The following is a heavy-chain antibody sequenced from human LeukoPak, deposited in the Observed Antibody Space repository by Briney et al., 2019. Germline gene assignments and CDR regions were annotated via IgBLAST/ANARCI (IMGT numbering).Heavy chain of an antibody. CDR3: ARGLPYYYDSSGYFDY. D-gene: IGHD3-22*01. CDR1: GYSLTSYA. V-gene: IGHV1-18*01. CDR2: ISAYNGNT. Sequence: ASVKVSCKASGYSLTSYALNWVRQAPGQGLEWMGWISAYNGNTNYAQKLQGRVTMTTGTSTSTAYMELRSLRSDDTAVYYCARGLPYYYDSSGYFDYWGQGTLVTVSS. J-gene: IGHJ4*02.